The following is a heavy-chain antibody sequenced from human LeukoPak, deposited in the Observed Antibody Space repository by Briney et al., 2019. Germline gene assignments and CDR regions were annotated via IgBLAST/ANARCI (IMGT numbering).Heavy chain of an antibody. V-gene: IGHV1-18*01. J-gene: IGHJ6*02. D-gene: IGHD4-17*01. CDR1: GYTFTSYG. CDR3: ARVPDGLDYGDYVIRYYHYGMDV. Sequence: GASVKVSCKASGYTFTSYGISWVRQAPGQGLEWMGWISAYNGNTNYAQKLQGRVTMTTDTSTSTAYMELRSLRSDDTAVYYCARVPDGLDYGDYVIRYYHYGMDVWGQGTTVTVSS. CDR2: ISAYNGNT.